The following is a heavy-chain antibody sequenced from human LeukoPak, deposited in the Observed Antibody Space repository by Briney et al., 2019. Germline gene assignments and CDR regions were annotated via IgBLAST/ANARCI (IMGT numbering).Heavy chain of an antibody. Sequence: ASVTVSCTASGYTFTIYGISWVRQAPGQGLEWMGWISAYNGNTNYAQKLQGRVTMTTDTSTSTAYMELRSLRSDDTAVYYCARDLETTEPYYYYGMDVWGQGTTVTVSS. D-gene: IGHD4-11*01. CDR2: ISAYNGNT. V-gene: IGHV1-18*01. CDR1: GYTFTIYG. CDR3: ARDLETTEPYYYYGMDV. J-gene: IGHJ6*02.